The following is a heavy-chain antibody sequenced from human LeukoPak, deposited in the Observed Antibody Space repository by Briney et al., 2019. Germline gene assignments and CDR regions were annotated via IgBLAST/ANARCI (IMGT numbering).Heavy chain of an antibody. V-gene: IGHV3-74*01. CDR3: AGGIRGVYSGDYFDY. CDR1: GFTFSSYW. CDR2: INSDGSST. J-gene: IGHJ4*02. Sequence: GGSLRLSCAASGFTFSSYWMHWVRQAPGKGLVWVSRINSDGSSTSYADSVKGRLTISRDNAKNTLYLQRNSLRAEDTAVYYCAGGIRGVYSGDYFDYWGQGTLVTVSS. D-gene: IGHD3-10*01.